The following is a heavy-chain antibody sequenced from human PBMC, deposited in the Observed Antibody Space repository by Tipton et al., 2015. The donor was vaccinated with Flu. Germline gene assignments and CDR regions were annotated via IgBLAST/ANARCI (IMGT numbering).Heavy chain of an antibody. CDR1: GGTFGRNA. J-gene: IGHJ6*02. CDR2: IIPIFGAV. V-gene: IGHV1-69*01. CDR3: ARSFWEKKLLWPSYYSYGLDV. Sequence: QLVQSGAEVKKPGSSVKVSCKASGGTFGRNAISWVRQAPGQGLEWMGGIIPIFGAVDHAQKFRDRVTITADESTYTVYMEMSGLRYEDTAVYSCARSFWEKKLLWPSYYSYGLDVWGQGTTVPVSS. D-gene: IGHD3-10*01.